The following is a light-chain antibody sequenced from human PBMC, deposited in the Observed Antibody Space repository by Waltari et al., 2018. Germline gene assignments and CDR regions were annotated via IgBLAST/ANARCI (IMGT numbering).Light chain of an antibody. CDR3: QHYVRLPAT. CDR1: QSVSRA. Sequence: EIVLTQSPGSLSSSPGERVTLSCRASQSVSRALAWYQQKPGQAPRLLIFGASSRATGIPDRFSGSWSETDFSLTISRLEPEDFAVYYCQHYVRLPATFGRGTKVEIK. J-gene: IGKJ1*01. V-gene: IGKV3-20*01. CDR2: GAS.